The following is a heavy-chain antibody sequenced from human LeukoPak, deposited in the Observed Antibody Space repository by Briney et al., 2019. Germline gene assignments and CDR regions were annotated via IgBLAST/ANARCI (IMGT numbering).Heavy chain of an antibody. CDR2: INHSGST. Sequence: SETLSLTCTVSGYSISSGYYWGWIRQPPGKGLEWTGSINHSGSTNYNPSLKSRVTISVDTSKNQFSLKLSSVTAADTAVYYCARRTFGGVIKYWGQGTLVTVSS. V-gene: IGHV4-38-2*02. J-gene: IGHJ4*02. CDR3: ARRTFGGVIKY. CDR1: GYSISSGYY. D-gene: IGHD3-16*02.